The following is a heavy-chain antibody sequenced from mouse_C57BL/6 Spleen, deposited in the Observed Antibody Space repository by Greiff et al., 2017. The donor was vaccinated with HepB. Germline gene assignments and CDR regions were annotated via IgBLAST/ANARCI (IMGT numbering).Heavy chain of an antibody. CDR3: AREEDGNYLYFDY. J-gene: IGHJ2*01. V-gene: IGHV1-19*01. Sequence: EVKLMESGPVLVKPGASVKMSCKASGYTFTDYYMNWVKQSHGKSLEWIGVINPYNGGTSYNQKFKGKATLTVDKSSSTAYMELNSLTSEDSAVYYCAREEDGNYLYFDYWGQGTTLTVSS. CDR1: GYTFTDYY. D-gene: IGHD2-1*01. CDR2: INPYNGGT.